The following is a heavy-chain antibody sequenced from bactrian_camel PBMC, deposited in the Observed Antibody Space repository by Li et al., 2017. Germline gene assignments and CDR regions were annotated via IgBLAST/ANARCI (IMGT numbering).Heavy chain of an antibody. Sequence: QVQLVESGGGLVQPGESLRLSCAASGFIFRDHYMNWVRQAPGKGLEWVSSISGSSRTYYSNSVKGRCTIARDNTKNTVYLQMIGLESEDTAMYFCATGGNIWPASAMDYWGQGTQVTVS. CDR2: ISGSSRT. CDR1: GFIFRDHY. CDR3: ATGGNIWPASAMDY. J-gene: IGHJ4*01. V-gene: IGHV3-2*01. D-gene: IGHD6*01.